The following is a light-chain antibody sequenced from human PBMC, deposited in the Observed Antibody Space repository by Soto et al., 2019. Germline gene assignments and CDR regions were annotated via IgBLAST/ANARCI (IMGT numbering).Light chain of an antibody. CDR2: DIF. CDR1: QSVGSD. Sequence: EIVMTQSPATLSVSPGERATLSCRASQSVGSDLAWYQQKPGQAPRLVIYDIFTTATGVPTRISGSGSGTEFTLTISSLQSEDFAVYYCQQYNSWPLTLGGWTKVDIK. J-gene: IGKJ4*01. V-gene: IGKV3D-15*01. CDR3: QQYNSWPLT.